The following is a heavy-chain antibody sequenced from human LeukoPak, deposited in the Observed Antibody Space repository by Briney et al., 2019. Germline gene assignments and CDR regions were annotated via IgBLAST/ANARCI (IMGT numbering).Heavy chain of an antibody. CDR3: ARWTAMAGGGDYFDY. CDR1: GFTFSSHA. J-gene: IGHJ4*02. Sequence: GGSLRLSCAASGFTFSSHAMHWVRQAPGKGLEWVAVISYDGSNKYYADSVKGRFTISRDNSKNTLYLQINSLRAEDTAVYYCARWTAMAGGGDYFDYWGQGTLVTVSS. CDR2: ISYDGSNK. D-gene: IGHD5-18*01. V-gene: IGHV3-30*04.